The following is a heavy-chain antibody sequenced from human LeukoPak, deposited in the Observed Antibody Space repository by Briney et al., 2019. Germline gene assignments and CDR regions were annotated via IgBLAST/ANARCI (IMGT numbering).Heavy chain of an antibody. CDR3: ARHDDIVVVPFDP. Sequence: PSETLSLTCTVSGGSISSSSYYWGWIRQPPGKGLEWIGSIYYSGSTYYNPSLKSRVTISVDTSKNQFSLKLSSVTAADTAVYYCARHDDIVVVPFDPWGQGTLVTVSS. CDR2: IYYSGST. CDR1: GGSISSSSYY. V-gene: IGHV4-39*01. J-gene: IGHJ5*02. D-gene: IGHD2-2*01.